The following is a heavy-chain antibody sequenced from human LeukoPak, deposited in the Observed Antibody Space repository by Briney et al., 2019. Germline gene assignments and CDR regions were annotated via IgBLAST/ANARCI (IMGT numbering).Heavy chain of an antibody. Sequence: PSETPSLTCTVTGGSFSTYYWSWIRQPPGKGLEWIGEINHSGRTNYNASLKSRVTISVDTSKNQFSLKLSSVTAADTAVYYCAREEDCSGGICYLGNAFDIWGQGTMVTVSS. CDR1: GGSFSTYY. D-gene: IGHD2-15*01. CDR2: INHSGRT. CDR3: AREEDCSGGICYLGNAFDI. V-gene: IGHV4-34*01. J-gene: IGHJ3*02.